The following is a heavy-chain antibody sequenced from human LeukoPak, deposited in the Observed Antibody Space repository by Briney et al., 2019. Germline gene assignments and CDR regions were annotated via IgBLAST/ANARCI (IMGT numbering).Heavy chain of an antibody. CDR2: INPNSSGT. D-gene: IGHD3-10*01. J-gene: IGHJ4*02. Sequence: ASVKVSCKASGDTFTGYYMHWVRQAPGQGLEWMGRINPNSSGTNYAQKFQGRITMTRDTSISTAYMELSRLRSDDTAVYYCAREVTMVRGVIRFFDYWGQGTLVTVSS. CDR1: GDTFTGYY. CDR3: AREVTMVRGVIRFFDY. V-gene: IGHV1-2*06.